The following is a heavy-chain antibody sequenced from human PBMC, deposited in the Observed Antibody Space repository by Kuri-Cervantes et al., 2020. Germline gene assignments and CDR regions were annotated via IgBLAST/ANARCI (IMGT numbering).Heavy chain of an antibody. J-gene: IGHJ3*02. CDR1: GGSISSYY. V-gene: IGHV4-4*07. CDR2: IYTSGST. CDR3: AKDSDWNYAGVAFDI. Sequence: SETLSLTCTVSGGSISSYYWSWIRQPAGKGLEWIGRIYTSGSTNYNPSLKSRVTISVDTSKNQFSLKLSSVTAADTAVYYCAKDSDWNYAGVAFDIWGQGTMVTVSS. D-gene: IGHD1-7*01.